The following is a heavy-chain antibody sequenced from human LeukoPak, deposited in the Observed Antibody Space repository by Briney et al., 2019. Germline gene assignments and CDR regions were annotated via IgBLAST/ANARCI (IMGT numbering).Heavy chain of an antibody. V-gene: IGHV1-18*01. CDR2: ISAYNGNT. D-gene: IGHD6-19*01. Sequence: ASVKVPCKASGYTFTSYGISWVRQAPGQGLEWMGWISAYNGNTNYAQKLQGRVTMTTDTSTSTAYMELRSLRSDDTAVYYCAREGVGSGWTNWFDPWGQGTLVTVSS. CDR1: GYTFTSYG. J-gene: IGHJ5*02. CDR3: AREGVGSGWTNWFDP.